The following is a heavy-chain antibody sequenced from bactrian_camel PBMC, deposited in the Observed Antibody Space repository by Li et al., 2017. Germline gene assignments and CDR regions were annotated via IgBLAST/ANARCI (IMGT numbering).Heavy chain of an antibody. CDR3: AADAENWRMLFSLLPPQDVRY. CDR2: IRSDGTTTYT. Sequence: QVQLVESGGGSVQAGGTLRLSCAASEYKPCMAWFRQGPGKEREGVAVIRSDGTTTYTNYADSVKGRFTTAKDNARNTLSLQMNSLKPEDTGMYYCAADAENWRMLFSLLPPQDVRYWGQGTQVTVS. CDR1: EYKPC. J-gene: IGHJ4*01. D-gene: IGHD1*01. V-gene: IGHV3S53*01.